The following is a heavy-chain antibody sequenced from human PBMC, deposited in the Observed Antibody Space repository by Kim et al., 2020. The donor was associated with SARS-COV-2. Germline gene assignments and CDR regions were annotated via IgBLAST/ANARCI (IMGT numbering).Heavy chain of an antibody. V-gene: IGHV1-69*13. D-gene: IGHD1-1*01. CDR2: ILPIFRTT. Sequence: SVKVSCKASGITFKSDASTWVRQAPGQGLEWMGGILPIFRTTNYGQKFQGRVSITADESTTTVYLELSGLRSEDTAMYYCARDNPRQLKAFDIWGQGTMVTVSS. J-gene: IGHJ3*02. CDR1: GITFKSDA. CDR3: ARDNPRQLKAFDI.